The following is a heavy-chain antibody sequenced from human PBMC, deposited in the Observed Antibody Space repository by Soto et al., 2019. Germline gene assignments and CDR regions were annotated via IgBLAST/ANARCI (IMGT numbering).Heavy chain of an antibody. D-gene: IGHD3-22*01. J-gene: IGHJ4*02. V-gene: IGHV1-46*01. CDR3: ARDRRYYDSSGLFDY. CDR2: INPSGGST. CDR1: GYTFTSYY. Sequence: QVQLVQSGAEVKKPGASVKVSCKASGYTFTSYYMHWVRQAPGQGLEWMGIINPSGGSTSYAQKFQGRVTMTRDTSTSTVYMELSSLRSEDTAVYYCARDRRYYDSSGLFDYWGQGTLVTVSS.